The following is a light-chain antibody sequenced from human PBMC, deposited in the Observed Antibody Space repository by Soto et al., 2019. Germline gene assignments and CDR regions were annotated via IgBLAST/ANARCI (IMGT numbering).Light chain of an antibody. CDR2: GAS. J-gene: IGKJ1*01. CDR1: QSVSSSY. CDR3: QQYDSSPWT. V-gene: IGKV3-20*01. Sequence: IVLTQSPGTLSLSLGERATLSCRASQSVSSSYLAWYQQKPGQAPRLLIYGASSRATGIPDRFSGSGSGTDFTLTISRLEPEDFAVYYCQQYDSSPWTFGQGTKVEIK.